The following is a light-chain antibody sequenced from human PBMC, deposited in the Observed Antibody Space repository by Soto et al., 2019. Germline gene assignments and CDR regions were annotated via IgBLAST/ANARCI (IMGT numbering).Light chain of an antibody. J-gene: IGKJ4*01. Sequence: GDRVTITCRASQGISSALAWYQQKPGTAPKLLIYYASSLESGVPSRFSGSGSGTDFTLTISSLQPEDSATYYCQQFNNYPLTFGGGTKVDIK. V-gene: IGKV1D-13*01. CDR1: QGISSA. CDR3: QQFNNYPLT. CDR2: YAS.